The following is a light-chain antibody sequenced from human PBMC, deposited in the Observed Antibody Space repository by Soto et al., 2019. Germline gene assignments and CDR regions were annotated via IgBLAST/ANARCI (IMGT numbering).Light chain of an antibody. J-gene: IGKJ2*01. V-gene: IGKV3-20*01. CDR1: QSVSTNY. CDR2: GAT. Sequence: EIVLTQSPGTLSLSPGERATLSCRASQSVSTNYLAWYQQKPGQSPRLLIYGATSRATGIPDRFSGSWSGTDFNLTSSRLEPEDLAVYFCHQYGTSPYTFAQGTKLDIK. CDR3: HQYGTSPYT.